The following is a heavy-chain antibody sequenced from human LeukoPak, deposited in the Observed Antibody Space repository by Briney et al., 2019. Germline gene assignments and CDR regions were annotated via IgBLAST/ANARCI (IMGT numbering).Heavy chain of an antibody. J-gene: IGHJ4*02. CDR2: IYPGDSDT. D-gene: IGHD3-22*01. Sequence: GESLKISCKGSGYSFTSYWIGWVRQMPGKGLEWMGIIYPGDSDTRYSPSFQGHVTISADKSISTAYLQWSSLKASDTAMYYCARRTYYYDSSGYRSRYYFDYWGQGTLVTVSS. CDR3: ARRTYYYDSSGYRSRYYFDY. V-gene: IGHV5-51*01. CDR1: GYSFTSYW.